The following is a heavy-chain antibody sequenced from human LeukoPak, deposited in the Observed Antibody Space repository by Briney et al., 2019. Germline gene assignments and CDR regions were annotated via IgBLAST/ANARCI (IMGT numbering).Heavy chain of an antibody. Sequence: ASVKVSCKASGGTFSSYAISWVRQAPGQGLEWMVGIIPNFGTANYAQKFQGRVTITRDDSTNTAYMELSSLRSEDTAVYYCARVDTAMAGYYYYNMDVWGKGTTVTVSS. CDR3: ARVDTAMAGYYYYNMDV. J-gene: IGHJ6*03. CDR2: IIPNFGTA. D-gene: IGHD5-18*01. V-gene: IGHV1-69*05. CDR1: GGTFSSYA.